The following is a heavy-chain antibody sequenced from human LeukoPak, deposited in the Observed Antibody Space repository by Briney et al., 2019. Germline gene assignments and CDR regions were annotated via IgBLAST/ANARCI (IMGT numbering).Heavy chain of an antibody. D-gene: IGHD4-23*01. V-gene: IGHV1-2*02. CDR1: GYTFTGYY. Sequence: ASVKVSCKASGYTFTGYYMHWVRQAPGQGLEWMGWINPNSGGTNYAQKFQGRVTMTRDTSISTAYMELSSLRSDDTAVYYCARDHGDYGGNSFDYWGQGTLVTVSS. CDR2: INPNSGGT. CDR3: ARDHGDYGGNSFDY. J-gene: IGHJ4*02.